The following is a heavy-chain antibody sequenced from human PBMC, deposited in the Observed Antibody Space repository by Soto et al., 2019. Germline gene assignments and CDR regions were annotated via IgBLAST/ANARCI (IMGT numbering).Heavy chain of an antibody. D-gene: IGHD6-13*01. Sequence: GGSLRLSCAASGFTFDDYGLSWVRQAPGKGLEWVSGINWNGGSTGYADSVKGRFTISRDNAKNSLYLQMNSLRAEDTALYHCARDVAAADDDAFDIWGQGTMVTVSS. CDR2: INWNGGST. CDR3: ARDVAAADDDAFDI. CDR1: GFTFDDYG. V-gene: IGHV3-20*01. J-gene: IGHJ3*02.